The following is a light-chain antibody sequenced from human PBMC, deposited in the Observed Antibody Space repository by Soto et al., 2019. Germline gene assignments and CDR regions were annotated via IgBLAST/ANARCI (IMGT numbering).Light chain of an antibody. CDR2: GAS. CDR1: QSVNSN. J-gene: IGKJ4*01. Sequence: EIVMTQSPPTLSVSPGDGATLSCRASQSVNSNLAWYQQKPGQAPRLLIYGASRRAMHIPARFSGSGSGTEFTLTISGLQSEDFAVYYCQQYDSGPPLTFGGGTKVDI. V-gene: IGKV3-15*01. CDR3: QQYDSGPPLT.